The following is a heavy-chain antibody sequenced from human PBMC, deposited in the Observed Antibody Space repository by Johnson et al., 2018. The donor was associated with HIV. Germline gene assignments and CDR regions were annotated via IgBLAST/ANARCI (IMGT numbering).Heavy chain of an antibody. CDR2: ISYDGSNK. D-gene: IGHD1-1*01. CDR1: GFTISSNY. CDR3: ASRYTVDAFDI. V-gene: IGHV3-30-3*01. Sequence: QMLLVESGGGVVQPGGSLRLSCAASGFTISSNYMSLVRQAPGKGLEWVAVISYDGSNKYYADSVKGRFTISRDNSKNTLYLQMNSLIAEDTAVYYCASRYTVDAFDIWGQGTMVTVSS. J-gene: IGHJ3*02.